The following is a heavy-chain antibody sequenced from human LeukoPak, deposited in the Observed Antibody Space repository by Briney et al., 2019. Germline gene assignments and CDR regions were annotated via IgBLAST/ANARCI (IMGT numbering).Heavy chain of an antibody. J-gene: IGHJ4*02. Sequence: GGSLRLSCSASGFPFSSYWMSWVRQAPGKGLEWVALIWYDGSNEFYADSVQGQFTIARDNSKKTLYLQMNSLRAEDTAVYYCARDYYDFWSGPPHYWGQGTLVTVSS. D-gene: IGHD3-3*01. CDR1: GFPFSSYW. V-gene: IGHV3-33*08. CDR2: IWYDGSNE. CDR3: ARDYYDFWSGPPHY.